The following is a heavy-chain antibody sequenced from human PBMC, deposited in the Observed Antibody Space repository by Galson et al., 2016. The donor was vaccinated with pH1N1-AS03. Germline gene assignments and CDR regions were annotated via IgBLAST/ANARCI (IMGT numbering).Heavy chain of an antibody. V-gene: IGHV5-51*01. CDR3: ARQRAVRAFDY. Sequence: QSGAEVKKPGESLKISCKGSGYSFTNYWIAWVRQLPGTGLEWMGSIYPADSDARYSPSFQGQVTISADTSNSTAYMQWNSLKASDTAMYSCARQRAVRAFDYWGQGTPVTVSS. CDR2: IYPADSDA. D-gene: IGHD3-10*01. CDR1: GYSFTNYW. J-gene: IGHJ4*02.